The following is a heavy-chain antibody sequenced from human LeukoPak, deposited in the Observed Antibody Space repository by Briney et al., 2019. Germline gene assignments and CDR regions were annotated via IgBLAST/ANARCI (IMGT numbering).Heavy chain of an antibody. CDR3: ARGSMIVVVKYFDY. D-gene: IGHD3-22*01. V-gene: IGHV1-2*02. CDR2: INPNSGGT. CDR1: GYTFTGYY. J-gene: IGHJ4*02. Sequence: GASVKVSFTASGYTFTGYYMHWVRQAPGQGLEWMGWINPNSGGTNYAQKFQGRVTMTRDTSISTAYMELSRLRSDDTAVYYCARGSMIVVVKYFDYWGQGTLVTVSS.